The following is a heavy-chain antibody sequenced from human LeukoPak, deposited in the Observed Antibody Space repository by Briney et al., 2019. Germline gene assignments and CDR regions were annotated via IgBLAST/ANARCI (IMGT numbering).Heavy chain of an antibody. V-gene: IGHV3-9*01. J-gene: IGHJ4*02. D-gene: IGHD2-2*01. CDR3: VKERSRTGYFDY. CDR1: GFTFEDYA. Sequence: KPGRSLRLSCAVSGFTFEDYAMHWVRQAPGKGLDWVAAISWNSGSINYADSVKGRFTISRDNAKNSLYLQMNSLRAEDTAFYYCVKERSRTGYFDYWGQGTLVTVSS. CDR2: ISWNSGSI.